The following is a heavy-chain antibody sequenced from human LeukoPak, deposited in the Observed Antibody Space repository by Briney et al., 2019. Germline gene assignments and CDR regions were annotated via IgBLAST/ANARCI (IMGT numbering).Heavy chain of an antibody. Sequence: KPSETLSLTCTVSGGSISSYYWSWIRQPPGKGLEWIGYIYYSGSTNYNPSLKSRVTISVDTSKNQFSLKLSSVTAADTAVYYCARWGSGSYYYGMDVWGQGTTVTVSS. CDR3: ARWGSGSYYYGMDV. J-gene: IGHJ6*02. CDR2: IYYSGST. D-gene: IGHD3-16*01. CDR1: GGSISSYY. V-gene: IGHV4-59*01.